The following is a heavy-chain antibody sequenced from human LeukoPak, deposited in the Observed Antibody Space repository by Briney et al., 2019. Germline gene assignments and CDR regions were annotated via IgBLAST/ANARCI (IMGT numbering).Heavy chain of an antibody. V-gene: IGHV3-30-3*01. J-gene: IGHJ4*02. CDR2: ISYDGSNK. Sequence: GGSLRLSCAASGFTFSSYAMSWVRQAPGKGLEWVAVISYDGSNKYYADSVKGRFTVSRDNAKNTLYLQMNSLRAEDTAVYYCARELASGDWGQGTLVTVSS. D-gene: IGHD6-13*01. CDR3: ARELASGD. CDR1: GFTFSSYA.